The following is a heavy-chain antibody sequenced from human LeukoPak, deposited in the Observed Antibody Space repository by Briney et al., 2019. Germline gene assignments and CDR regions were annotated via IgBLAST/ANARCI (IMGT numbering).Heavy chain of an antibody. CDR3: ARDTYYYDSSGHPADY. V-gene: IGHV7-4-1*02. CDR2: INTNTGNP. Sequence: ASVKVSCKASGYTFTSYAMNWVRQAPGQGLEWMGWINTNTGNPTYAQGFTGRFVFSLDTSVSTAYLQISSLKAEDTAVYYCARDTYYYDSSGHPADYWGQGTLVTVSS. CDR1: GYTFTSYA. J-gene: IGHJ4*02. D-gene: IGHD3-22*01.